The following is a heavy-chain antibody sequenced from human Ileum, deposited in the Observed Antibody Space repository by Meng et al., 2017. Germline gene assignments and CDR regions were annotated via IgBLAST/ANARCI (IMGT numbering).Heavy chain of an antibody. CDR1: RGAVSSASYY. J-gene: IGHJ4*02. CDR2: IHYSGSR. Sequence: QGPLQASGPGLGRPSETLSLPCNVSRGAVSSASYYWSWIRQHPGKGLEWIGLIHYSGSRNYNPSLKSRVTMSVDTSKNQVSLRLTSVTAADTAVYYCARFYGSGTFEVHDYWGQGTLVTVSS. D-gene: IGHD3-10*01. V-gene: IGHV4-61*01. CDR3: ARFYGSGTFEVHDY.